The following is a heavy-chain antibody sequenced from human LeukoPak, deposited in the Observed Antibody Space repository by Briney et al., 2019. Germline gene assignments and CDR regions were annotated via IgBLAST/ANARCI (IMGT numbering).Heavy chain of an antibody. V-gene: IGHV3-23*01. CDR3: ARSTTADLVFDY. Sequence: GGSLRLSCAASGFTFSSSSMSWVRQAPGKGLEWVSGITGSGDRTYYADSVKGRFTISRDNSKTTVYLQMNSLRAEDTAVYYCARSTTADLVFDYWGQGTLVTVSS. J-gene: IGHJ4*02. D-gene: IGHD2-21*02. CDR2: ITGSGDRT. CDR1: GFTFSSSS.